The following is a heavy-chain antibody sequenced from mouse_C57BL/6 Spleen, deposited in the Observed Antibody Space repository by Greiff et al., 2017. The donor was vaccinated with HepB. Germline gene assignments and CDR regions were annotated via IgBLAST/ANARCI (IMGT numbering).Heavy chain of an antibody. J-gene: IGHJ3*01. V-gene: IGHV1-80*01. D-gene: IGHD2-4*01. CDR1: GYAFSSYW. Sequence: VQLQQSGAELVKPGASVKISCKASGYAFSSYWMNWVKQRPGKGLEWIGQIYPGDGDTNYNGKFKGTATLTADKSSSTAYMQLSSLTSEDSAVYFCARRDDSGVFAYWGQGTLVTVSA. CDR2: IYPGDGDT. CDR3: ARRDDSGVFAY.